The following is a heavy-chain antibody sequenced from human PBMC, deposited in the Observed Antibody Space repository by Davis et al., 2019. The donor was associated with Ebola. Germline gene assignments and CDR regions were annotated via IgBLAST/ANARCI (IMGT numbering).Heavy chain of an antibody. Sequence: PSETLSLTCAVYSGSFSGYYWSWIRQSPGKGLEWIGEINHSGSTNYNSSLRSRVTISVDTSKNQFSLKLSSVTAADTAVYYCARGITIFGVAGKYYVDVWGKGTTVTVSS. CDR3: ARGITIFGVAGKYYVDV. CDR1: SGSFSGYY. J-gene: IGHJ6*03. CDR2: INHSGST. V-gene: IGHV4-34*01. D-gene: IGHD3-3*01.